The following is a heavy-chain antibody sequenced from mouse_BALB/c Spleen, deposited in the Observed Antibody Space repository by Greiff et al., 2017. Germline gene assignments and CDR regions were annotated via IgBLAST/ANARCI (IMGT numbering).Heavy chain of an antibody. CDR2: ISSGGSYT. D-gene: IGHD1-3*01. Sequence: EVKLVESGGDLVKPGGSLKLSCAASGFTFSSYGMSWVRQTPDKRLEWVATISSGGSYTYYPDSVKGRFTISRDNAKNTLYLQMSSLKSEDTAMYYCARHLQYKPDFDYWGQGTTLTVSS. J-gene: IGHJ2*01. V-gene: IGHV5-6*02. CDR1: GFTFSSYG. CDR3: ARHLQYKPDFDY.